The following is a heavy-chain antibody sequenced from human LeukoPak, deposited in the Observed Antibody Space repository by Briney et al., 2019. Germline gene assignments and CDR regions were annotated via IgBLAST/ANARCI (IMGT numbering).Heavy chain of an antibody. V-gene: IGHV1-69*13. D-gene: IGHD5-18*01. CDR1: GGTFSSYA. Sequence: ASVKVSCKASGGTFSSYAISWVRQAPGQGLEWMGGIIPIFGTANYAQKFQGRVTITADESTSTAYMELSSLRSEDTAVYYCARDPRNGLQLWSSSRAVYNWFDPWGQGTLVTVSS. J-gene: IGHJ5*02. CDR2: IIPIFGTA. CDR3: ARDPRNGLQLWSSSRAVYNWFDP.